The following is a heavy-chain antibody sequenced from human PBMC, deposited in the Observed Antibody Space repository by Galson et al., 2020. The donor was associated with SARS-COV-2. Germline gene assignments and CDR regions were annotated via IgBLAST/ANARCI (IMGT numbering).Heavy chain of an antibody. Sequence: GGSLRLSCAASGFTFSSYDMHWVRQATGKGLEWVSAIGTAGDTYYPGSVKGRFTISRENAKNSLYLQMNSLRAGDTAVYYCARAGHDFWSGYYRGHYYYYMDVWGKGTTVTVSS. CDR2: IGTAGDT. V-gene: IGHV3-13*01. CDR1: GFTFSSYD. D-gene: IGHD3-3*01. CDR3: ARAGHDFWSGYYRGHYYYYMDV. J-gene: IGHJ6*03.